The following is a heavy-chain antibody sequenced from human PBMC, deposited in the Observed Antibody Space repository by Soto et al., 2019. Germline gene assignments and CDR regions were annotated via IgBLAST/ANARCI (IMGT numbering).Heavy chain of an antibody. Sequence: PSETLSLTCTVSGGSISSYYWSWIRQPPGKGLEWIGDIYHSGSTNYNPSLKSRVTISVDTSKNQFSLKLGSVTAADTAVYYCARGGYSHGYWGQGTMVTVYS. D-gene: IGHD5-18*01. CDR1: GGSISSYY. V-gene: IGHV4-59*01. J-gene: IGHJ4*02. CDR2: IYHSGST. CDR3: ARGGYSHGY.